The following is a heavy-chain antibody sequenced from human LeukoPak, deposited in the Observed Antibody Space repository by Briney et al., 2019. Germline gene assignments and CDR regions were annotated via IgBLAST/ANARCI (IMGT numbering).Heavy chain of an antibody. CDR2: ISVSGNT. CDR3: ARAFYGSGTNWFDP. Sequence: GGSLRLSCAASGFTLSSYAMSWVRQAPGKGLEWVSAISVSGNTYHADSVKGRFTISRDSSENTLYLQMNRLRAEDAAVYYCARAFYGSGTNWFDPWGQGTLVTVSS. CDR1: GFTLSSYA. D-gene: IGHD3-10*01. V-gene: IGHV3-23*01. J-gene: IGHJ5*02.